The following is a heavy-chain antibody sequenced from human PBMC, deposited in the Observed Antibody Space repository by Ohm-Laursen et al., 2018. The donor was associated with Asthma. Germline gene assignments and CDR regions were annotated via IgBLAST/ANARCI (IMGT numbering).Heavy chain of an antibody. D-gene: IGHD3-3*01. Sequence: SLRLSCSASGFTFSNFAMHWVRQAPGKGLEWVAVGGSYYDGGLKYCADSVNGRFTVSRDDSKNTLYLQMNSLRPDDTAVYYCARDVMEWYLPAFDFWGQGTLVTVSS. J-gene: IGHJ4*02. CDR1: GFTFSNFA. CDR3: ARDVMEWYLPAFDF. V-gene: IGHV3-30-3*01. CDR2: GGSYYDGGLK.